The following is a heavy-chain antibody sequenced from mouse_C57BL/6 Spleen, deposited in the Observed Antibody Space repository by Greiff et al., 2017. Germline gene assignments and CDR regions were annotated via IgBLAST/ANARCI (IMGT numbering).Heavy chain of an antibody. CDR2: INPYNGAT. Sequence: VQLKESGPELVKPGDSVKISCKASGYSFTGYFMNWVMQSHGKSLEWIGRINPYNGATYYNQKFKGKATLTVDKSSSTAHMELRSLTSEDSAVYYCARSARDAMDDWGQGTSVTVSS. V-gene: IGHV1-20*01. CDR3: ARSARDAMDD. J-gene: IGHJ4*01. CDR1: GYSFTGYF.